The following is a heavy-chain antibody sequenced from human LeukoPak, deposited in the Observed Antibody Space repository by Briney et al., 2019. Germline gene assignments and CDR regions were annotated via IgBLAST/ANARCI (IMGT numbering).Heavy chain of an antibody. CDR1: GGSISSSSYY. V-gene: IGHV4-39*01. Sequence: SETLSLTCTVSGGSISSSSYYWGWIRQPPGKGLEWIGSIYYSGSTYYNPSLKSRVTMSVDTSKNQFSLKLSSVTAADTAVYYCARYYYGSGSYYYFDSWGQGTLVTVSS. CDR2: IYYSGST. CDR3: ARYYYGSGSYYYFDS. J-gene: IGHJ4*02. D-gene: IGHD3-10*01.